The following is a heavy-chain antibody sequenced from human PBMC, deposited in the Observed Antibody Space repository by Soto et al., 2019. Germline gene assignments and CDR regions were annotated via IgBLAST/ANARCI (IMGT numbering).Heavy chain of an antibody. CDR3: ARDPIKYGRNSHFDY. Sequence: ASVKVSFKASGYTFTSYGISWVRQAPGQGLEWMGWISAYNGNTNYAQKLQGRVTMTTDTSTSTAYMELRSLRSDDTAVYYCARDPIKYGRNSHFDYWGQGTLVTVSS. D-gene: IGHD4-17*01. CDR1: GYTFTSYG. V-gene: IGHV1-18*01. J-gene: IGHJ4*02. CDR2: ISAYNGNT.